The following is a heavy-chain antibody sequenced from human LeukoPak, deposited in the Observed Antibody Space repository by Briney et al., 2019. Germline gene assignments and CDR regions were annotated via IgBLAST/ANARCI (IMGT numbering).Heavy chain of an antibody. J-gene: IGHJ4*02. D-gene: IGHD3-22*01. V-gene: IGHV4-4*09. CDR3: ARFREDYYDSSGYVDY. Sequence: SETLSLTCAVSGDSISNYYWSWIRQPPGKGLEWIGYIYTSGSTYYNPSLKSRVTISVDTSKNQFSLKLSSVTAADTAVYYCARFREDYYDSSGYVDYWGQGTLVTVSS. CDR2: IYTSGST. CDR1: GDSISNYY.